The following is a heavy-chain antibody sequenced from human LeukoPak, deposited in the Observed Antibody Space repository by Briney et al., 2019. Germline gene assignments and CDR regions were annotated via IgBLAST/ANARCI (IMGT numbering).Heavy chain of an antibody. CDR3: ARVSTDWSLDY. CDR2: ISSARSPT. D-gene: IGHD6-19*01. V-gene: IGHV3-48*02. CDR1: GFIFSTYS. Sequence: GGSLRLSCSASGFIFSTYSMNWVRQAPGKGLEWLAYISSARSPTYYAASVKGRFTFSRDNAKSSLYLQMNSPRDEDTAVYYCARVSTDWSLDYWGQGTLVTVSS. J-gene: IGHJ4*02.